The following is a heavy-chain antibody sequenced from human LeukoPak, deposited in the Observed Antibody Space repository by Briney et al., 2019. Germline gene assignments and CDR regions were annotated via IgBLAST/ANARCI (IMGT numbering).Heavy chain of an antibody. D-gene: IGHD3-22*01. Sequence: GGSPRLSCAASGGTFSNAWMCWVRLGPGKGLEWVGRVKSKTGGGTTDYAAPVKGRFTISRDDPKNTLYPRMNSLKTDDTAVYYCPTDQYYYDSSGYYYSDYWGQGTLVTVSS. J-gene: IGHJ4*02. CDR1: GGTFSNAW. V-gene: IGHV3-15*01. CDR3: PTDQYYYDSSGYYYSDY. CDR2: VKSKTGGGTT.